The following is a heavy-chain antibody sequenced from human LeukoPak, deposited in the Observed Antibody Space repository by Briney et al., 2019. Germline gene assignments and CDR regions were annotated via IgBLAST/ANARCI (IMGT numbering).Heavy chain of an antibody. J-gene: IGHJ4*02. CDR2: ISSSSSYT. CDR3: ARVLTNYYDSSGYYEARYYFDY. Sequence: GGSLRLSCAASGFTFSDYYMSWIRQARGKGLEWVSYISSSSSYTNYADSVKGRFTISRDNAKNSLYLQMNSLRAEDTAVYYCARVLTNYYDSSGYYEARYYFDYWGQGTLVTVSS. V-gene: IGHV3-11*05. CDR1: GFTFSDYY. D-gene: IGHD3-22*01.